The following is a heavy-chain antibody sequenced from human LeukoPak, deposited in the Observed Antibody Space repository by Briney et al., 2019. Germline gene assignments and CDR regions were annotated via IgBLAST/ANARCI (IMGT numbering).Heavy chain of an antibody. J-gene: IGHJ4*02. CDR3: ARERSLYYYDSSGYGDRDY. D-gene: IGHD3-22*01. CDR1: GYTFTSYG. Sequence: ASVKVSCKASGYTFTSYGTSWVRQAPGQGLEWMGWISAYNGNTNYAQKLQGRVTMTTDTSTSTAYMELRSLRSDDTAVYYCARERSLYYYDSSGYGDRDYWGQGTLVTVSS. CDR2: ISAYNGNT. V-gene: IGHV1-18*01.